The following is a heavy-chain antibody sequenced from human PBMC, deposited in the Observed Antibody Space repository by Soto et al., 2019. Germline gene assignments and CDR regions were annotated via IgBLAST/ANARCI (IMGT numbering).Heavy chain of an antibody. CDR2: ISGSGGRT. V-gene: IGHV3-23*01. D-gene: IGHD6-13*01. CDR1: GFTFSTYA. CDR3: AKGPLAAAVLFMGV. Sequence: EVQLLESGGGLVQPGGSLRLSCAASGFTFSTYAMSWVRQAPGKGLEWVSAISGSGGRTYYADSVQGRFTISRDNPKNTLYLQMNSPRAEYTAVYYCAKGPLAAAVLFMGVWGKGTTVTVSS. J-gene: IGHJ6*03.